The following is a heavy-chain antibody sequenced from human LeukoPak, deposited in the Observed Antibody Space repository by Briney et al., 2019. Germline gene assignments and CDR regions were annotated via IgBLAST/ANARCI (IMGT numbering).Heavy chain of an antibody. CDR2: IYYSRST. CDR3: APDSVARTFDY. Sequence: PSETLSLTCTVSGGSISSYYWSWIRQPPGKGLELNGYIYYSRSTSYNPSLKSRVTISVTTSTNQYSLKLSSVTAADTAVYHCAPDSVARTFDYWGQGTLVTVSS. J-gene: IGHJ4*02. D-gene: IGHD5-12*01. CDR1: GGSISSYY. V-gene: IGHV4-59*01.